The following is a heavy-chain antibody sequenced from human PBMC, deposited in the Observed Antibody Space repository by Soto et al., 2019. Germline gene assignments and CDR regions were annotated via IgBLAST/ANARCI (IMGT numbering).Heavy chain of an antibody. CDR3: ASPNDAFDI. J-gene: IGHJ3*02. CDR1: GGSFSGYS. CDR2: INHSGRT. Sequence: QVQLQQWGAGLLKASETLSVTCAVYGGSFSGYSWNWIRQPPGKGLEWIGEINHSGRTKFNPSLKSRVTISVDTSKNQFSLKLRSVTAADTAVYYCASPNDAFDIWGQGTMVIVSS. V-gene: IGHV4-34*01.